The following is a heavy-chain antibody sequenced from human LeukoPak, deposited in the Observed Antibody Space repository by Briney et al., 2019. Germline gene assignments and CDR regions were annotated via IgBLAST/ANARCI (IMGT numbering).Heavy chain of an antibody. J-gene: IGHJ4*02. CDR3: AAGISRYYFDY. CDR2: IIPILGIA. D-gene: IGHD2/OR15-2a*01. CDR1: GYTFTSYG. V-gene: IGHV1-69*04. Sequence: ASVKVSCKASGYTFTSYGIRWVRQAPGQGLEWMGRIIPILGIANYAQKFQGRVTMTRDTSTSTVYMELSSLRSEDTAVYYCAAGISRYYFDYWGQGTLVTVSS.